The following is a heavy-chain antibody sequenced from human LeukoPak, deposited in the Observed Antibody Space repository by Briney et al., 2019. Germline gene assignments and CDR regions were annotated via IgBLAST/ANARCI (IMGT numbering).Heavy chain of an antibody. CDR1: GGSISSYY. D-gene: IGHD2-2*01. V-gene: IGHV4-59*08. J-gene: IGHJ6*03. CDR2: IYYSGST. CDR3: ARGEGKTLYCSSTSCPTPYYYYMDV. Sequence: PSETLSLTCTVSGGSISSYYWSWIRQPPGKGLEWIGYIYYSGSTNYNPSLKSRVTISVDTSKNQFSLKLSSVTAADTAVYYCARGEGKTLYCSSTSCPTPYYYYMDVWGKGTTVTVSS.